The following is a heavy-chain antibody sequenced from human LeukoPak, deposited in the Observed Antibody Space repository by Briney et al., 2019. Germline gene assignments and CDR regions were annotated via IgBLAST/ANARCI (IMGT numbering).Heavy chain of an antibody. Sequence: PSETLSLTCTVSGGSISSYYWSWIRQPAGKGLEWIGRIYTSGSTNYNPSLKSRVTMSVDTSKNQFSLKLSSMTAADTAVYYCATHCSSTSCYGTDYWGQGTLVTVSS. J-gene: IGHJ4*02. V-gene: IGHV4-4*07. CDR2: IYTSGST. D-gene: IGHD2-2*01. CDR3: ATHCSSTSCYGTDY. CDR1: GGSISSYY.